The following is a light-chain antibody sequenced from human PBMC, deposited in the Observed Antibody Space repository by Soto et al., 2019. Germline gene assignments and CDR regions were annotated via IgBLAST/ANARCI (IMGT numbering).Light chain of an antibody. Sequence: EIVLMQSPGTLSLTPGERATLSCRASQSVISNYLAWYQQKPGQPPRLLIYGASIRATGVPDRFSGSGSGTDFSLTINRLEPEDFAVYFCQHYVNSPLTFGQGTKVEVK. J-gene: IGKJ1*01. CDR2: GAS. CDR1: QSVISNY. V-gene: IGKV3-20*01. CDR3: QHYVNSPLT.